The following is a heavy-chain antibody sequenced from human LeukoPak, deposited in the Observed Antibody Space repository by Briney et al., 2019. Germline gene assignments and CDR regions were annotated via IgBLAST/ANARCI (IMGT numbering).Heavy chain of an antibody. D-gene: IGHD3-9*01. CDR3: AKFNDILTGYFDY. CDR1: GFTFSSYA. CDR2: ISGGGGST. J-gene: IGHJ4*02. Sequence: GGSLRLSCAASGFTFSSYAMSCVRQSPGKGLEWVSAISGGGGSTYYAYYTDSVKGRFTISRDNSKNTLYLQMNSLRAEDTAVYFCAKFNDILTGYFDYWGQGTLVTVSS. V-gene: IGHV3-23*01.